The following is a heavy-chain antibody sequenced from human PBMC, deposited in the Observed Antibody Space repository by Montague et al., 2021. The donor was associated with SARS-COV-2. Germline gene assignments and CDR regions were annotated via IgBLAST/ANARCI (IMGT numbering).Heavy chain of an antibody. CDR3: ARRPAQILHLDWSQRYCDCYGLDV. V-gene: IGHV4-34*12. CDR2: IKRGDT. J-gene: IGHJ6*02. Sequence: SETLSLTCAVYGDSYNPWGQSFNNYHWGWIRQSQGKGLEWIGDIKRGDTKYNPSLGSRDTISADTAKQQFSLMLTAVTAADTAVGYCARRPAQILHLDWSQRYCDCYGLDVWGQGTAVIVS. D-gene: IGHD3/OR15-3a*01. CDR1: GDSYNPWGQSFNNYH.